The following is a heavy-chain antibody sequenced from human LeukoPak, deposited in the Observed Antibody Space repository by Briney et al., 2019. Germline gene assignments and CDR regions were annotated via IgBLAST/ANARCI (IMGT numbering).Heavy chain of an antibody. CDR1: GGSISSGGYS. D-gene: IGHD5-12*01. Sequence: PSETLSLTCAVSGGSISSGGYSWSWIRQPPGKGLEWIGYIYHSGSTCYNPSLKSRVTISVDRSKNQFSLKLSSVTAADTAVYYCARTHIAFYGMDVWGQGTTVTVSS. CDR2: IYHSGST. J-gene: IGHJ6*02. V-gene: IGHV4-30-2*01. CDR3: ARTHIAFYGMDV.